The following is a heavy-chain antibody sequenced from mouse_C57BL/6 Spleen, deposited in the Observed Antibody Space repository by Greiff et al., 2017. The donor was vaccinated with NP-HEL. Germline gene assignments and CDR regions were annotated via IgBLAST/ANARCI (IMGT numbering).Heavy chain of an antibody. CDR1: GYTFTDYN. J-gene: IGHJ3*01. V-gene: IGHV1-18*01. CDR2: INPNNGGT. CDR3: ARYDGYDEGFAY. Sequence: VQLQQSGPELVKPGASVKIPCKASGYTFTDYNMDWVKQSHGKSLEWIGDINPNNGGTIYNQKFKGKATLTVDKSSSTAYMELRSLTSEDTAVYYCARYDGYDEGFAYWGQGTLVTVSA. D-gene: IGHD2-3*01.